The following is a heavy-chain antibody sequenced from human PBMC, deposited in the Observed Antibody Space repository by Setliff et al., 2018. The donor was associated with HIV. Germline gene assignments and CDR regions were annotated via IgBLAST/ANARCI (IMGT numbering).Heavy chain of an antibody. V-gene: IGHV1-46*01. J-gene: IGHJ4*02. D-gene: IGHD2-15*01. CDR1: GDTSTIHY. CDR2: INPNEIMA. Sequence: ASVKVSCKASGDTSTIHYIHWVRQAPGQGLEWMGFINPNEIMAHYAQKFQDRVALTRDTSTGTVYMELRSLRSEDTAVYYCARDRGGSWTFDHWGQGTLVTVSS. CDR3: ARDRGGSWTFDH.